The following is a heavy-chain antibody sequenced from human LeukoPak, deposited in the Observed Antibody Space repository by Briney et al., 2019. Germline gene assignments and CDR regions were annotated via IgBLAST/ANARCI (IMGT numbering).Heavy chain of an antibody. CDR1: RFTFSSYG. CDR2: ISGSGGST. J-gene: IGHJ4*02. V-gene: IGHV3-23*01. CDR3: AKSSYYDASGYYREYYFDY. D-gene: IGHD3-22*01. Sequence: GGSLRLSCAASRFTFSSYGMSWVRQAPGKGLEWVSSISGSGGSTYYADSVKGRFTISRDNSKNTLYLQMNSLRDEDTAVYYCAKSSYYDASGYYREYYFDYWGQGALVTVSS.